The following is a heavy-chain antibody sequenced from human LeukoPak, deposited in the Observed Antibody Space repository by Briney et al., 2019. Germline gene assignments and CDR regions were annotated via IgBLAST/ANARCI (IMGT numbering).Heavy chain of an antibody. D-gene: IGHD5-12*01. CDR1: GFTFSSYA. J-gene: IGHJ4*02. CDR3: AKDDSGYDYFGPNDY. V-gene: IGHV3-23*01. Sequence: GGSLRLSCAASGFTFSSYAMSWVRQGPGKGLEWVSAISGSGGSTYYADSVKGRFTISRDNSKNTLYLQMNSLRAEDTAVYYCAKDDSGYDYFGPNDYWGQGTLVTVSS. CDR2: ISGSGGST.